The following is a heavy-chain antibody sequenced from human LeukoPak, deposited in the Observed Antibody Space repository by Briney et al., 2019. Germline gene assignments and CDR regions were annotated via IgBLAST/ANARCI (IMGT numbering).Heavy chain of an antibody. CDR2: ISYDGSNR. V-gene: IGHV3-30*14. Sequence: PGGSLRLSCAASGFTFSSYAMHWVRQAPGKGLEWVAVISYDGSNRYYADSVKGRFTISRDNSKNTLYLQMGSLRAEDMAVYYCARDFLGSGSYYHNRYFDYWGQGTLVTVSS. J-gene: IGHJ4*02. D-gene: IGHD3-10*01. CDR1: GFTFSSYA. CDR3: ARDFLGSGSYYHNRYFDY.